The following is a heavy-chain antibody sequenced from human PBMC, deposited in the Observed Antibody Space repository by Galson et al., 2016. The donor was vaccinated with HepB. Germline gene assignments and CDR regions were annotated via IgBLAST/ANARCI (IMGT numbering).Heavy chain of an antibody. CDR2: ISVSGRST. V-gene: IGHV3-23*01. Sequence: SLRLSCAASGFTFSSYAMSWVRQAPGKGLEWVSGISVSGRSTYYADSVKGRFTISRDNSKNTLYLQMNSLRVEDTAVYYCAKDGRIYCSSASCHDHFHYWGQGTLVTVSS. D-gene: IGHD2-2*01. J-gene: IGHJ4*02. CDR1: GFTFSSYA. CDR3: AKDGRIYCSSASCHDHFHY.